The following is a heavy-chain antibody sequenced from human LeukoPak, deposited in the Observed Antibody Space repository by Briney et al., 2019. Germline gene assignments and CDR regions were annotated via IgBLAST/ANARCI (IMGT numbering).Heavy chain of an antibody. CDR1: GGSISSSSYY. D-gene: IGHD2-21*02. Sequence: SETLSRTCTVSGGSISSSSYYWGWIRQPPGKGLEWIGSIYYTGSTYYNPSLKSRVTISVDTSKNQFSLRLGSVTAADTAVYFCARDVVVTSSPDAFDTWGQGTMVTVSS. J-gene: IGHJ3*02. V-gene: IGHV4-39*07. CDR3: ARDVVVTSSPDAFDT. CDR2: IYYTGST.